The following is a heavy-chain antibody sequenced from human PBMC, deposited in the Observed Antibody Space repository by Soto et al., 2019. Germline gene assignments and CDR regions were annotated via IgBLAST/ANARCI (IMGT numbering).Heavy chain of an antibody. V-gene: IGHV3-23*01. D-gene: IGHD3-10*01. CDR3: AKSAMVRGGGWFDP. CDR1: GFTFSSYA. J-gene: IGHJ5*02. CDR2: ISISGGST. Sequence: EVQLLESGGGLVQPGGSLRLSCTASGFTFSSYAMNWVRQAPGKGLEWVSGISISGGSTYYADSVKGRFTISRGNSKNTVYLQMNSLRAEDTAIYYCAKSAMVRGGGWFDPWGQGTLVTVSS.